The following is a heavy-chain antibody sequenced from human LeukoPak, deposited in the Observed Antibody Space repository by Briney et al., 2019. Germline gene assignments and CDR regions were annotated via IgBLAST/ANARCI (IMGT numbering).Heavy chain of an antibody. CDR1: GFTFSSYG. Sequence: PGGSLRLSCAASGFTFSSYGMHWVRQAPGKGLEWVAVISYDGSNKYYADSVKGRFTNSRDNSKNTLYLQMNSLRAEDTAVYYCAKGRSDLGWEPPHVWGQGTTVTVSS. CDR3: AKGRSDLGWEPPHV. V-gene: IGHV3-30*18. CDR2: ISYDGSNK. J-gene: IGHJ6*02. D-gene: IGHD1-26*01.